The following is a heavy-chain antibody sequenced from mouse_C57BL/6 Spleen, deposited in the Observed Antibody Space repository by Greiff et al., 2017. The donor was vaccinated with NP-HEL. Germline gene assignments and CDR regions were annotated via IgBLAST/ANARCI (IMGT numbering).Heavy chain of an antibody. J-gene: IGHJ1*03. V-gene: IGHV3-8*01. D-gene: IGHD1-1*01. CDR2: ISYSGST. CDR1: GYSITSDY. Sequence: VQLKESGPGLAKPSQTLSLTCSVTGYSITSDYWNWIRKFPGNKLEYMGYISYSGSTYYNPSLKSRISITRDTSKNQYYLQLNSVTTEDTATYYCARYPYYYGSSEYFDVWGTGTTVTVSS. CDR3: ARYPYYYGSSEYFDV.